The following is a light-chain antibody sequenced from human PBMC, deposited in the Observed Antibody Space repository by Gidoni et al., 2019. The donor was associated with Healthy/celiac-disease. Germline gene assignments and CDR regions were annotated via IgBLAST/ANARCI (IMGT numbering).Light chain of an antibody. Sequence: EIVMTQTPHSLSVTPGQPASTSCKSSQSLLPSDRKTYLSWYLQKPGQPPLLLIYDVSNRFSGVPDRCSGSGSGTDFTLKISRVEAEYVGVYYCLQSIQLPITFGQGTRLEIK. V-gene: IGKV2D-29*01. CDR3: LQSIQLPIT. CDR2: DVS. J-gene: IGKJ5*01. CDR1: QSLLPSDRKTY.